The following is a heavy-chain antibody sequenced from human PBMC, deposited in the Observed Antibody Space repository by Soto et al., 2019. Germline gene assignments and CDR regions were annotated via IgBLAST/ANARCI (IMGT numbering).Heavy chain of an antibody. J-gene: IGHJ5*02. Sequence: GASVKVSCKTSGDSFNDYYIHWVRQAPGQGLEWMGWINPNGGGTKYAQKFQGWVTMTRDTSISTAYMELSRLRSDDTAVYYCARQVIAAGFQYNWFDPCGQGTLVTVSS. CDR3: ARQVIAAGFQYNWFDP. CDR1: GDSFNDYY. CDR2: INPNGGGT. D-gene: IGHD2-15*01. V-gene: IGHV1-2*04.